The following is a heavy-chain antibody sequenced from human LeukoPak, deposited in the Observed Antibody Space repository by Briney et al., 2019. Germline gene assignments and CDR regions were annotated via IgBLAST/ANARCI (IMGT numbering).Heavy chain of an antibody. D-gene: IGHD4-17*01. CDR1: GDSFSSNSAA. V-gene: IGHV6-1*01. J-gene: IGHJ3*02. CDR2: TYYRSKWYN. CDR3: ARGTVITRDAFDI. Sequence: SQTLSLTCAISGDSFSSNSAAWHWIRQSPSRGLEWLGRTYYRSKWYNDYAVSVKSRITINPDTSKNQFSLQLNSVTPEDTAVYYCARGTVITRDAFDIWGQGTMVTVSS.